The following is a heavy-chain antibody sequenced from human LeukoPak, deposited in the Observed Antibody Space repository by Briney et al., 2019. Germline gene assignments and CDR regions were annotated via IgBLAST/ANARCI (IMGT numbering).Heavy chain of an antibody. V-gene: IGHV4-34*01. D-gene: IGHD6-13*01. J-gene: IGHJ6*02. Sequence: SETLSLTCAVYGGSFSGYYWSWIRQPPGKGLERIGEINHSGSTKYNPSLKSRVTIPVDTSKNQFSLKLSSVTGADTAVYYCARGLIGRSSSWYYPYYYYYGMDVWGQGTTVTVSS. CDR2: INHSGST. CDR3: ARGLIGRSSSWYYPYYYYYGMDV. CDR1: GGSFSGYY.